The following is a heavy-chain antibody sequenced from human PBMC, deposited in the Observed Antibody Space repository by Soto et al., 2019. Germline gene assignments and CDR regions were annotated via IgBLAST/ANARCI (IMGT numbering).Heavy chain of an antibody. D-gene: IGHD3-3*01. CDR2: IYYSGST. J-gene: IGHJ6*02. CDR3: ARRFQEAYYDFWSGKDPPGKNYYYYGMDV. Sequence: SETLSLTCTVSGGSISSSSYYWGWIRQPPGKGLEWIGSIYYSGSTYYNPSLKSRVTISVDTSKNQFSLKLSSVTAADTAVYYCARRFQEAYYDFWSGKDPPGKNYYYYGMDVWGQGTTVTVSS. V-gene: IGHV4-39*01. CDR1: GGSISSSSYY.